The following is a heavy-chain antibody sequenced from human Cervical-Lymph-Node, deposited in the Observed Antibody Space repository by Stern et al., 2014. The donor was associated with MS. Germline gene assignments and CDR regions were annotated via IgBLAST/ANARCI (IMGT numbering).Heavy chain of an antibody. CDR1: GDSISSSNW. Sequence: QLQLQESGPGLVKPSGTLSLTCAVSGDSISSSNWWSWVRQSPGKGLEWVGDIYHAGTTNYNSTLKSRLTISADHSKNQFSLKLTSVTAADTAVYYCVRALGSSSFRYWFDPWGQGTLVIVSS. D-gene: IGHD6-13*01. J-gene: IGHJ5*02. CDR2: IYHAGTT. V-gene: IGHV4-4*02. CDR3: VRALGSSSFRYWFDP.